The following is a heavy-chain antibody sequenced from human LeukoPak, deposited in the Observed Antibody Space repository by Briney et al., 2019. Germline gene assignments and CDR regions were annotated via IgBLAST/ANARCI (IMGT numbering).Heavy chain of an antibody. J-gene: IGHJ3*02. CDR2: LTSSGTNI. V-gene: IGHV3-11*04. CDR1: GFTFSDYY. CDR3: ARVRVAAAANGASDI. Sequence: GGSLRLSCAASGFTFSDYYMSWIRQAPGKGLEWVSYLTSSGTNIYYADSVKGRFTVSRDNSKDTLFLQMNSLRAEDTAIYSCARVRVAAAANGASDIWGQGTVVIVSS. D-gene: IGHD6-25*01.